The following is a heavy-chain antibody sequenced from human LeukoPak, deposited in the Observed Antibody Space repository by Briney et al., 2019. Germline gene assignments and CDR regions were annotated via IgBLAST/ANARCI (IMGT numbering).Heavy chain of an antibody. V-gene: IGHV3-64*01. CDR1: GFTFSSYA. J-gene: IGHJ3*02. D-gene: IGHD2-2*01. CDR3: ARTQLQNDAFDI. Sequence: GGSLRLSCAASGFTFSSYAMHWVRQAPGKGLEYVSGINTNGGNTQYANSVKGRFTISRDNSKYTLYLQMGSLRPEDMAVYYCARTQLQNDAFDIWGQGTMVTVSS. CDR2: INTNGGNT.